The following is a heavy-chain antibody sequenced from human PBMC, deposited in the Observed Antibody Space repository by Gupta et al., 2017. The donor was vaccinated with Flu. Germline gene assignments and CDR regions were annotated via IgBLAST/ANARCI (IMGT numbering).Heavy chain of an antibody. J-gene: IGHJ1*01. CDR1: GWSFSGYD. D-gene: IGHD2/OR15-2a*01. Sequence: QVQLQQWGAGLLRPSETLSLTCEVHGWSFSGYDWTWLRQAPGKGLEWIGEISQTGRSSYNPSLKRRISLSIDKSKNQFSLQLTSVTAADSAVYYGARHPRFGRILHKFFDFWGQGTQVTVSS. CDR3: ARHPRFGRILHKFFDF. V-gene: IGHV4-34*01. CDR2: ISQTGRS.